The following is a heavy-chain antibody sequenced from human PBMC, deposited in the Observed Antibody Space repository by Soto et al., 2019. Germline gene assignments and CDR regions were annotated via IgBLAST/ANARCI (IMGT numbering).Heavy chain of an antibody. CDR3: TKNSAYALDY. D-gene: IGHD5-12*01. V-gene: IGHV4-4*02. Sequence: LSLTCDVSRYSINNNNWWSWVRQPPGGGLEWIGELHHGGSTNYNPSLESRATFSVDISKNQFFLKLSSVTAADTAVYYCTKNSAYALDYWGQGTLVTVSS. J-gene: IGHJ4*02. CDR1: RYSINNNNW. CDR2: LHHGGST.